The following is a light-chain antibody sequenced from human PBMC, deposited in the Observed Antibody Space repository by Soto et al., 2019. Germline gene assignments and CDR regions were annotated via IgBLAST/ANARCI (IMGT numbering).Light chain of an antibody. V-gene: IGKV3-15*01. Sequence: EIVMTQSPATLSVSPGERATLYCKASQRISSNLAWYQQKPGQPPRLLIYGASTRASGIPARFSGSGSGTEFTLTISSLQSEDFALYYCQQYNIWPPYTFGQGTKLEIK. CDR3: QQYNIWPPYT. J-gene: IGKJ2*01. CDR2: GAS. CDR1: QRISSN.